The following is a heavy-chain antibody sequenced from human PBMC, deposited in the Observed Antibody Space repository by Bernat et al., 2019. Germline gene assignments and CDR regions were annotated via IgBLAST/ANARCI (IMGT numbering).Heavy chain of an antibody. J-gene: IGHJ3*01. CDR3: AREGYSYGFGGFDV. Sequence: QVQLVQSGAEVKKSGASVKVSCRAPGNTFTGYYMHWVRQAPGQGLEWMGWINPNNGDTNYAQKFQGWVTMTRDTSISTAYMELYRLTSDDTAVYYCAREGYSYGFGGFDVWGQGTIVTVSS. D-gene: IGHD5-18*01. CDR1: GNTFTGYY. V-gene: IGHV1-2*04. CDR2: INPNNGDT.